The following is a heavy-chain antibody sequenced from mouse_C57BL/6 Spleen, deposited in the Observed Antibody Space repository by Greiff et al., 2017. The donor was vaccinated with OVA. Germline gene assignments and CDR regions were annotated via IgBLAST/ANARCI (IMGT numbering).Heavy chain of an antibody. CDR1: GYSFTSYY. CDR3: AREVTTVVAAYYIDY. CDR2: IYPGSGNT. D-gene: IGHD1-1*01. V-gene: IGHV1-66*01. J-gene: IGHJ2*02. Sequence: VQLQQPGPELVKPGASVKISCKASGYSFTSYYIHWVKQRPGQGLEWIGWIYPGSGNTKYNEKFKGKATLTADTSSSTAYMQLSSLTSEDSAVYYCAREVTTVVAAYYIDYWGQGTSLTVSS.